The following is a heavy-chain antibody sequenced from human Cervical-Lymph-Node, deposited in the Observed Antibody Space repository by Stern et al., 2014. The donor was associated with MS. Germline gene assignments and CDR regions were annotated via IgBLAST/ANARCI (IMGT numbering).Heavy chain of an antibody. CDR3: AFSTVTTDPPYYYGMDV. Sequence: QVQLVQSGAEVKKPGSSVKVSCKASGGTFSSYTISWVRQAPGQGLEWMGRIIPILGIANYAQKFQGRVTITADKSTSTAYMELSSLRSEDTAVYYCAFSTVTTDPPYYYGMDVWGQGTTVTVSS. J-gene: IGHJ6*02. CDR1: GGTFSSYT. CDR2: IIPILGIA. V-gene: IGHV1-69*02. D-gene: IGHD4-11*01.